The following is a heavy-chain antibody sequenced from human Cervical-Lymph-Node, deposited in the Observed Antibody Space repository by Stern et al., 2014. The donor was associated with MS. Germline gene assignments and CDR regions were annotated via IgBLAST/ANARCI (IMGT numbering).Heavy chain of an antibody. D-gene: IGHD3-3*01. V-gene: IGHV1-2*02. Sequence: VQLVESGAEARAPGASMKVSCKASGYIFTDYYLHWVRQAPGPGLEWLGWINPNSGGTNYAQNFQGRVTMTRDTSISTAYMELRWLGSADTAVYYCARGSGTAYDLRGDYWGQGTLVTVSS. CDR1: GYIFTDYY. CDR2: INPNSGGT. CDR3: ARGSGTAYDLRGDY. J-gene: IGHJ4*01.